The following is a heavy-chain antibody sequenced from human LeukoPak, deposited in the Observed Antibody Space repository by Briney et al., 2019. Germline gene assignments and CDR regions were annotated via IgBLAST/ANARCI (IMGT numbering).Heavy chain of an antibody. CDR2: IIPIFGTS. D-gene: IGHD5-18*01. V-gene: IGHV1-69*05. CDR1: GGSFNAYA. J-gene: IGHJ4*02. Sequence: GASVKVSCKASGGSFNAYAISWVRQAPGQGLEWRGGIIPIFGTSNYAQKLQGRVTISTDESTSTAYMEVSSLRSEDTAIYYCARGLDASMETAYDYWGQGTLVTVSS. CDR3: ARGLDASMETAYDY.